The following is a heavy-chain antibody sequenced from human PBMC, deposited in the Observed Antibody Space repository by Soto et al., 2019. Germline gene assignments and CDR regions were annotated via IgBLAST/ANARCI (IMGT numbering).Heavy chain of an antibody. CDR1: GFTFSDYY. V-gene: IGHV3-11*06. CDR3: AREQRLDGIETFDI. Sequence: GSLRLSCAASGFTFSDYYMSWIRQAPGKGLEIVSYISGTKSFTDYADSVKGRFTISRDNAKNSLFLQMNTLRADDTAVYFCAREQRLDGIETFDIWGQGTMVTVSS. J-gene: IGHJ3*02. CDR2: ISGTKSFT. D-gene: IGHD6-25*01.